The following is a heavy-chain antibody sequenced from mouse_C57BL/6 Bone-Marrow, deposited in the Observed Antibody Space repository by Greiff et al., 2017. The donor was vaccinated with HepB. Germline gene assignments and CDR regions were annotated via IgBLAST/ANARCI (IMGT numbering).Heavy chain of an antibody. CDR3: ARGSERGYAMDY. Sequence: EVKVVESGGDLVKPGGSLKLSCAASGFTFSSYGMSWVRQTPDKRLEWVATISSGGSYTYYPDSVKGRFTISRDNAKNTLYLQMSSLKSEDTALYYCARGSERGYAMDYWGQGTSVTVSS. CDR2: ISSGGSYT. V-gene: IGHV5-6*01. J-gene: IGHJ4*01. D-gene: IGHD1-1*01. CDR1: GFTFSSYG.